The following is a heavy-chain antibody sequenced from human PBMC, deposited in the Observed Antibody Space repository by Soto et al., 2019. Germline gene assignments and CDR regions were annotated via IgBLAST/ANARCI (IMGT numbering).Heavy chain of an antibody. CDR2: IDPSDSYT. V-gene: IGHV5-10-1*01. CDR3: ARHRPAATYGMDV. Sequence: GESLKISCKGSGYSFTSYWISWVRQMPGKGLEWMGRIDPSDSYTNYSPYFQGHVTISADKSISTAYLQWRSLKASDTAMYYCARHRPAATYGMDVWGQGTTVTVSS. J-gene: IGHJ6*02. D-gene: IGHD2-2*01. CDR1: GYSFTSYW.